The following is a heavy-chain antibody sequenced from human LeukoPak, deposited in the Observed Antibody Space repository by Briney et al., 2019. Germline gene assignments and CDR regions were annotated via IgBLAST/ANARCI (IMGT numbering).Heavy chain of an antibody. Sequence: GGSLRLSCAASGFTFSSYSMNWVRQPPGKGLEWVSVISVSGGSSNYGDSVKGRFTVSRDNSKNTLYLQMNSLRVEDTAMYYCAKAKDYYGSGSYPDYWGQGTLVTVSP. CDR3: AKAKDYYGSGSYPDY. V-gene: IGHV3-23*01. CDR2: ISVSGGSS. J-gene: IGHJ4*02. CDR1: GFTFSSYS. D-gene: IGHD3-10*01.